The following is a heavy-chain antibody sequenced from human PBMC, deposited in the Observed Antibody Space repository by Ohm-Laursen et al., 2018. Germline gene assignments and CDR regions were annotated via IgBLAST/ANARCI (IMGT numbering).Heavy chain of an antibody. D-gene: IGHD1-26*01. Sequence: GSLRLSCAASGFTFSSYAMSWVRQAPGKGLEWVSAISGSGGSTYYADSVKGRFTTSRDNSKNTLYVQMNSLKTEDTAMYYCTTWDSLGGTKGGFDYWGQGTLVTVSS. CDR2: ISGSGGST. CDR1: GFTFSSYA. CDR3: TTWDSLGGTKGGFDY. V-gene: IGHV3-23*01. J-gene: IGHJ4*02.